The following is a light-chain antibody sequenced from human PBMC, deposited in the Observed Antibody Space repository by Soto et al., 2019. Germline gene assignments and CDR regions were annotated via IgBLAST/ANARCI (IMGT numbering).Light chain of an antibody. V-gene: IGKV3-11*01. Sequence: EIVMTQSPASLSVSPGERATLSCRASQSVSSNLAWYQQKPGQAPRLLIYGASTRATGIPDRFSGGGSGTDFTLTISSLEPEDFAVYYCQQRSNWPPVFGGGTKVDIK. CDR1: QSVSSN. J-gene: IGKJ4*01. CDR3: QQRSNWPPV. CDR2: GAS.